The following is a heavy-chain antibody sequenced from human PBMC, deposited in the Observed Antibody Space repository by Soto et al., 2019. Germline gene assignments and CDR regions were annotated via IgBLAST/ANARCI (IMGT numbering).Heavy chain of an antibody. J-gene: IGHJ6*02. V-gene: IGHV1-18*01. D-gene: IGHD3-16*01. Sequence: QVQLVQSGVEVKKPGASVKVSCKASGYTFSSSSISWVRQAPGQGLEWMGWINVYNGDTIYVQKFQGRVTMTTDTSTSTADMELTSLTSDDTAIYYCARDIGGGEDVWGQGTTVTVSS. CDR3: ARDIGGGEDV. CDR1: GYTFSSSS. CDR2: INVYNGDT.